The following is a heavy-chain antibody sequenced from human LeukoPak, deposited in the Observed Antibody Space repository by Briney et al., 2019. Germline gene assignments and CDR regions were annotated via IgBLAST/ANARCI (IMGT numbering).Heavy chain of an antibody. Sequence: ASVKVSCKASGYTFTSYGISWVRQAPGQGLEWMGGISAYNGNTNYAQKLQGRVTMTTDTSTSTAYMELRSLRSDDTAVYYCARTYSGSYLYYYYYYMDVWGKGTTATVSS. CDR1: GYTFTSYG. J-gene: IGHJ6*03. V-gene: IGHV1-18*01. D-gene: IGHD1-26*01. CDR2: ISAYNGNT. CDR3: ARTYSGSYLYYYYYYMDV.